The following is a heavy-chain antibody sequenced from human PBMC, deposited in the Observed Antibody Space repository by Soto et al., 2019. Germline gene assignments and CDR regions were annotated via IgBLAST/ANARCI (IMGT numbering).Heavy chain of an antibody. D-gene: IGHD2-2*01. CDR1: GGSFSGYY. V-gene: IGHV4-34*01. J-gene: IGHJ6*03. CDR2: INHSGST. CDR3: ARGGSTSLQGYYYYMDV. Sequence: PSETLSLTCAVYGGSFSGYYWSWIRQPPGKGLEWIGEINHSGSTNYNPSLKSRVTISVDTSKNQFSLKLSSVTAADTAVYYCARGGSTSLQGYYYYMDVWGKGTTVTVSS.